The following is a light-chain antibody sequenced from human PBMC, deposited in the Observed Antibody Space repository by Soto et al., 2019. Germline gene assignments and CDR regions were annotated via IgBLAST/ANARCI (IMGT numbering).Light chain of an antibody. CDR2: DAS. CDR1: QSVGRT. V-gene: IGKV3-11*01. CDR3: QQRDSWPLT. J-gene: IGKJ4*01. Sequence: EIGLTQSPATLSLSPGERATLSCRASQSVGRTLAWFQQKPGQAPRLLIYDASNRATGIPARFTGSGSGTDFTLTIRSLEPEDFAIYYCQQRDSWPLTFGGGTKVDIK.